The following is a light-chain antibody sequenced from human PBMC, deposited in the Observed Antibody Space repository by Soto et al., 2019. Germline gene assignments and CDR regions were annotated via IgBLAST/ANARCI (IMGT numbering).Light chain of an antibody. Sequence: EIVLTQSPGTLSLSPGERATLSCRASQSVSSSYLAWYQQKPGQAPRLLIYGASSRATGIPDRFSGSGSGTDFTLTISRLEPEDFAVYYCQQYGSSPPYTLGQGTKQQIK. V-gene: IGKV3-20*01. CDR3: QQYGSSPPYT. CDR1: QSVSSSY. CDR2: GAS. J-gene: IGKJ2*01.